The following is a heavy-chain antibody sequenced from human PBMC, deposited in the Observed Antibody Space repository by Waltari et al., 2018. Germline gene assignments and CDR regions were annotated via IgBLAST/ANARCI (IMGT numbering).Heavy chain of an antibody. CDR1: GYTFTAYN. CDR3: ARETLPGNKIIDY. V-gene: IGHV1-2*02. CDR2: INANTGDS. J-gene: IGHJ4*02. Sequence: QVQLVQSGAEVKEPGASVKVSCKTSGYTFTAYNLHWVRQAPGQGLEWMAWINANTGDSKSAQTFQGRVTVTRDTSITTAYLELSGLRSDDTALYYCARETLPGNKIIDYWGQGTLVTVSS. D-gene: IGHD1-1*01.